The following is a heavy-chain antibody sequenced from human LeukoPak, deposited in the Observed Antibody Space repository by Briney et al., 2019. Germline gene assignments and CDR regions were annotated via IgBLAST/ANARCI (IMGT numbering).Heavy chain of an antibody. Sequence: GRSLRLSCAASGFTFSSYAMHWVRQAPGKGLEWVSYISSSSSTIYYADSVKGRFTISRDNAKNSLYLQMNSLRAEDTAVYYCASLAWVSPQGYWGQGTLVTVPS. D-gene: IGHD1-26*01. CDR3: ASLAWVSPQGY. J-gene: IGHJ4*02. CDR2: ISSSSSTI. CDR1: GFTFSSYA. V-gene: IGHV3-48*01.